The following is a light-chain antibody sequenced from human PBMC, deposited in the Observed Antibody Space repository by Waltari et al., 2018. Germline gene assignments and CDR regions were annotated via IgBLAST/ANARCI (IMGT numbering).Light chain of an antibody. CDR1: QSISSY. J-gene: IGKJ3*01. Sequence: DIQMTQSPSSLSASVGDRVTIPCLASQSISSYLNWYQQKPGKAPKLLIYAASSLQSGVPSRFSGSGSGTDFTLTINSLQPEDFATYYCQQSSSTPPFTFGPGTKVDIK. CDR2: AAS. V-gene: IGKV1-39*01. CDR3: QQSSSTPPFT.